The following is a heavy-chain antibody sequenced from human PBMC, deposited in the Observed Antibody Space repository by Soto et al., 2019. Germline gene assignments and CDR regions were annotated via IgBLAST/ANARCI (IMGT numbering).Heavy chain of an antibody. Sequence: LSLTCTVSGGSISSSSYYWGWIRQPPGKGLEWVSIISGSGGSTYDADSVKGRFTISRDNAKNSLYLQMNSLRAEDTAVYYCARFYYDSSGYLPSPYYYYYGMDVWGQGTTVTVSS. CDR1: GGSISSSSYY. D-gene: IGHD3-22*01. V-gene: IGHV3-11*04. CDR2: ISGSGGST. CDR3: ARFYYDSSGYLPSPYYYYYGMDV. J-gene: IGHJ6*02.